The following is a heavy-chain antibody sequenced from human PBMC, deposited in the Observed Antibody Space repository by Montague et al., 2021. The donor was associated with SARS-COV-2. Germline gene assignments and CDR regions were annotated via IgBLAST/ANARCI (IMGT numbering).Heavy chain of an antibody. J-gene: IGHJ6*02. V-gene: IGHV4-39*01. CDR3: ARQPTRGITIFGVVTDYGMDV. CDR1: GGSISSSSYY. D-gene: IGHD3-3*01. Sequence: SETLSLTCTVSGGSISSSSYYWGWIRQPPGKGLEWIGYIYYSGSTYYNPSLKSRVTISVDTSKNQFSLKLSSATAADTAVYYCARQPTRGITIFGVVTDYGMDVWGQGTTVTVSS. CDR2: IYYSGST.